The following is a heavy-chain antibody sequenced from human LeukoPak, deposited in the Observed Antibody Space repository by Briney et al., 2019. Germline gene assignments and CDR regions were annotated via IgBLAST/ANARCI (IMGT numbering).Heavy chain of an antibody. CDR3: ARSSVPSYYYDSSGYIV. Sequence: SETLSLTCIVSGGSISSYYWSWIRQPAGKGLEWVGRIYTSGSTNYNPSLKSRVTMSVDTSKNQFSLKLSSVTAADTAVYYCARSSVPSYYYDSSGYIVWGQGTLVTVSS. CDR1: GGSISSYY. CDR2: IYTSGST. J-gene: IGHJ4*02. V-gene: IGHV4-4*07. D-gene: IGHD3-22*01.